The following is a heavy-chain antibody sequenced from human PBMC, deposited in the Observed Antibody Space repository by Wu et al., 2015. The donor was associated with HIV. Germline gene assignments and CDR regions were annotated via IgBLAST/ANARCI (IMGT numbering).Heavy chain of an antibody. D-gene: IGHD2-15*01. J-gene: IGHJ4*02. CDR2: IIPNHGGA. CDR1: GGSFSRSG. CDR3: ARAHLDIVAVIAAPEDTGYFNY. Sequence: QLVQSGAEVKKPGSSVKVSCKASGGSFSRSGISWVRQAPGKGFEWMGRIIPNHGGANYAEKFEGRVTITADEATNTAYMDLSRLRSEDTAVYYCARAHLDIVAVIAAPEDTGYFNYWGPGNADHRLL. V-gene: IGHV1-69*11.